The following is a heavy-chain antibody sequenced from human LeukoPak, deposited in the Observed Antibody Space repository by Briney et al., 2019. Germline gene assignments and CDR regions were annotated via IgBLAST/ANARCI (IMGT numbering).Heavy chain of an antibody. CDR3: AKGGNSAPLDY. D-gene: IGHD1-7*01. J-gene: IGHJ4*02. CDR2: ISTSGSDT. Sequence: GGSLRLSCAASGFTFSNSAMTWVRQAPGKGLEWVSAISTSGSDTIYTDSVKGRFTISRDNSKNTLYLQMNSLRAEDTAVYYCAKGGNSAPLDYWGQGTLVTVSS. V-gene: IGHV3-23*01. CDR1: GFTFSNSA.